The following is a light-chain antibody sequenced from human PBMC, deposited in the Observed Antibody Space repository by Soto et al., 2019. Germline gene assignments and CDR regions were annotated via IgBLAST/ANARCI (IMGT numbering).Light chain of an antibody. V-gene: IGLV3-1*01. J-gene: IGLJ2*01. CDR2: QDS. Sequence: SYELTQPPSVSVSPGQTASITCSGDNLGDKYVCWYQQKPGQSPVMVIYQDSERPSGIPERFSGSNSRDAATLTISGTQALDEADYYCQAWHSSPRVVFGGGTQLTVL. CDR1: NLGDKY. CDR3: QAWHSSPRVV.